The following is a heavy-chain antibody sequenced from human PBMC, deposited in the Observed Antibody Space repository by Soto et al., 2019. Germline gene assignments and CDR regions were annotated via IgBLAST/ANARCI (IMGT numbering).Heavy chain of an antibody. CDR3: AREYCCGGGCYPRRDAFDV. D-gene: IGHD2-15*01. CDR2: INPTSSHI. J-gene: IGHJ3*01. V-gene: IGHV3-21*01. CDR1: GFTFSAYH. Sequence: EVQLVESGGGLVMPGGSLRLSCAASGFTFSAYHMNWVRQAPGKGLEWVSSINPTSSHIYYADSVRGRFTISRDDSKNSVSLKMNSLRTEDAALYYCAREYCCGGGCYPRRDAFDVWGQGTMVTVSS.